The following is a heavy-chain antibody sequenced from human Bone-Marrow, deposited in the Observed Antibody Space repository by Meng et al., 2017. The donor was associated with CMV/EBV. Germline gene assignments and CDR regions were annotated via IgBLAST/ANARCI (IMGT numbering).Heavy chain of an antibody. J-gene: IGHJ6*02. D-gene: IGHD3-10*01. CDR2: ISYDGSNK. CDR3: ARDLGAIWCGEPSPYYYYYGMDV. CDR1: GFTFSDYY. V-gene: IGHV3-30*03. Sequence: GGSLRLSCAASGFTFSDYYMSWIRQAPGKGLEWVAVISYDGSNKYYADSVKGRFTISRDNSKNTLYLQMNSLRAEDTAVYYCARDLGAIWCGEPSPYYYYYGMDVWGQGTTVTVSS.